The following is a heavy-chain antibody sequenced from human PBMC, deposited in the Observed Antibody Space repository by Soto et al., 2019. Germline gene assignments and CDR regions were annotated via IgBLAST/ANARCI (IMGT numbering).Heavy chain of an antibody. CDR1: GGSISSYY. D-gene: IGHD1-7*01. CDR3: ARSVGTTPVPEGLPYNWFDP. Sequence: KQSQTLSLTCTVSGGSISSYYWSWIRQPPGKGLEWIGYIYYSGSTNYNPSLKSRVTISVDTSKNQFSLKLSSVTAADTAVYYCARSVGTTPVPEGLPYNWFDPWGQGTLVTVSS. CDR2: IYYSGST. J-gene: IGHJ5*02. V-gene: IGHV4-59*01.